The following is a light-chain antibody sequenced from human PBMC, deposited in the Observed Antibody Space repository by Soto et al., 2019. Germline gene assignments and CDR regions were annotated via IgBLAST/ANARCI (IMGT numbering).Light chain of an antibody. CDR1: QSVSGSY. CDR3: HHFGSPWT. V-gene: IGKV3-20*01. J-gene: IGKJ1*01. CDR2: DAS. Sequence: EIVLTQSPDTLSLSPGERATLSCRASQSVSGSYLAWYQQKPGQAPRLVIYDASNRATGIPDRFSGSGSGTDFTLTISRLEPEDYTVYFGHHFGSPWTVGQGTKV.